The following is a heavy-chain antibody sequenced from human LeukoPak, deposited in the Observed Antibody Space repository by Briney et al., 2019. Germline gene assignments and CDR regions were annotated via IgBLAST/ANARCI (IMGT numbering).Heavy chain of an antibody. CDR3: ARGVVPAATSH. CDR1: GFTVSSNY. CDR2: IYSGGST. D-gene: IGHD2-2*01. J-gene: IGHJ4*02. V-gene: IGHV3-53*01. Sequence: PGGSLRLSCAASGFTVSSNYMSWVRQAPGKGLEWVSVIYSGGSTYYADSVKGRFTISRDNSKNTLYLQMNSLRAEDTAAYYCARGVVPAATSHWGQGTLVTVSS.